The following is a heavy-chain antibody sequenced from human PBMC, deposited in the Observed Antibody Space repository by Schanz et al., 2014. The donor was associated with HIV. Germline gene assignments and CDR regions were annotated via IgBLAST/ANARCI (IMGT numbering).Heavy chain of an antibody. V-gene: IGHV1-2*02. CDR1: GYGFTGFG. J-gene: IGHJ6*02. CDR3: ARDTNFVLDV. Sequence: QVQEVQSGRETKKPGDSVKVSCRTSGYGFTGFGISWVRQAPGQGLEWMGWINPNSGATDSAQKFQGRVTMTRDTSISTAFMELSSLRSDDTAVYYCARDTNFVLDVWGQGTTVTVSS. D-gene: IGHD2-8*01. CDR2: INPNSGAT.